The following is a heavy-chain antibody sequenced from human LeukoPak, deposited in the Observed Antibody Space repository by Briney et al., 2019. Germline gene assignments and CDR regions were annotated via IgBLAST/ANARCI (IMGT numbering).Heavy chain of an antibody. CDR2: IIPIFSTA. CDR3: ARVLRDYCSGGSCYQLNY. J-gene: IGHJ4*02. CDR1: GGTFRTYA. V-gene: IGHV1-69*05. Sequence: ASVKVSCKASGGTFRTYAISWVRQAPGQGLEWMGGIIPIFSTANYALKFQGRVTITTDESTSTAYMELSSLRSEDTAVYYCARVLRDYCSGGSCYQLNYWGQGTLVTVSS. D-gene: IGHD2-15*01.